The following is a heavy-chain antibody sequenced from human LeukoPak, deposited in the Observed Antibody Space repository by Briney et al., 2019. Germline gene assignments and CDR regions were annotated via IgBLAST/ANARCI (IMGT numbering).Heavy chain of an antibody. CDR3: ARVSRIQLWTTFDY. CDR2: IYYSGST. J-gene: IGHJ4*02. Sequence: SETLSLTCTVPGGSISSYYWSWIRQPPGKGLEWIGYIYYSGSTNYNPSLKSRVTISVDTSKNQFSLKLSSVTAADTAVYYCARVSRIQLWTTFDYWGQGTLVTVSS. CDR1: GGSISSYY. D-gene: IGHD5-18*01. V-gene: IGHV4-59*01.